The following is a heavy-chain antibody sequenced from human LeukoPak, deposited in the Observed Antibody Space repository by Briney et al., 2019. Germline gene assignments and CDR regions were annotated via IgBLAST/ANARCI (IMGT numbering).Heavy chain of an antibody. D-gene: IGHD6-19*01. CDR2: MNPSSGNT. CDR3: ARARGNSSGWYYYGMDV. Sequence: ASVKVSCKASGYTFTTYDINWVRQATGQGLEWMGWMNPSSGNTGYAQKFQGRVSMTRNTSISTAYMELNSLRSEDTAVYYCARARGNSSGWYYYGMDVWGQGTMVTVSS. V-gene: IGHV1-8*01. J-gene: IGHJ6*02. CDR1: GYTFTTYD.